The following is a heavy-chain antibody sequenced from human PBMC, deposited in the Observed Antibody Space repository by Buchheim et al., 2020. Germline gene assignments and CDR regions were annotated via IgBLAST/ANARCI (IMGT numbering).Heavy chain of an antibody. CDR1: GGSISSSSYY. V-gene: IGHV4-39*01. CDR2: IYYSGST. J-gene: IGHJ5*02. D-gene: IGHD2-15*01. Sequence: QLQLQESGPGLVKPSETLSLTCTVSGGSISSSSYYWGWIRQPPGKGLEWIGSIYYSGSTYYNPSLKSRVTISVDTSKNQFSLKLSSVTAADTAVYYCARHAYVAETVVAAIVDRKNWFDPWGQGTL. CDR3: ARHAYVAETVVAAIVDRKNWFDP.